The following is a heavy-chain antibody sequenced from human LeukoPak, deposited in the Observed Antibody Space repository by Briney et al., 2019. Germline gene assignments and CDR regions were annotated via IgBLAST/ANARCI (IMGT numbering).Heavy chain of an antibody. CDR3: ARASLGIVVVPAAINWFDP. J-gene: IGHJ5*02. V-gene: IGHV1-69*04. D-gene: IGHD2-2*01. Sequence: SVKVSCKASGGTFSSYAISWVRQAPGQGLEWMGRIIPILGIANYAQKFQGRVTITADKSTGTAYMELSSLRSEDTAVYYCARASLGIVVVPAAINWFDPWGQGTLVTVSS. CDR1: GGTFSSYA. CDR2: IIPILGIA.